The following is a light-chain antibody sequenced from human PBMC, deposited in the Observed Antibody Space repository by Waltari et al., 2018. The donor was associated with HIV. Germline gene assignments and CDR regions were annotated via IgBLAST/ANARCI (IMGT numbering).Light chain of an antibody. V-gene: IGKV2-28*01. Sequence: DIVMTQSPLSLPVTPGEPASISCRSSQRLLHSNGYTYLDWYLQKPGQSPHLLIYLGSNRASGVPDRFSGSGSGTDFTLKISRVEAEDVGVYYCMQALQTPPTFGGGTKVEIK. CDR3: MQALQTPPT. CDR1: QRLLHSNGYTY. CDR2: LGS. J-gene: IGKJ4*01.